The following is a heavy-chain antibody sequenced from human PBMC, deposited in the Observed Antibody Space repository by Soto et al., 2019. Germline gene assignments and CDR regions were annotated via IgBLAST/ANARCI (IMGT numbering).Heavy chain of an antibody. CDR1: GYTFTGYY. Sequence: ASVKVSCKASGYTFTGYYMHWVRQAPGQGLEWMGWINPNSGGTNYAQKFQGWVTMTRDTSISTAYMELSRLRSDDTAVYYCARAITIFGVVIEGMDVWGKGTTVTVSS. CDR2: INPNSGGT. CDR3: ARAITIFGVVIEGMDV. V-gene: IGHV1-2*04. J-gene: IGHJ6*04. D-gene: IGHD3-3*01.